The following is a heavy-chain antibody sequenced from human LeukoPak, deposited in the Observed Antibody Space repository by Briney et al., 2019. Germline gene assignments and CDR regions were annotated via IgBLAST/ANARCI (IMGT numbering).Heavy chain of an antibody. CDR1: GFAFNTYS. V-gene: IGHV3-21*01. J-gene: IGHJ4*02. D-gene: IGHD1-26*01. CDR3: ARERRSGSYCGY. Sequence: GGSLRLSCAASGFAFNTYSMNWVRQAPGKGLEWVSSISSSSSYIYYADSVKGRFTISRDNAKNSLYLQMNSLRAEDTAVYYCARERRSGSYCGYWGQGTLVTVSS. CDR2: ISSSSSYI.